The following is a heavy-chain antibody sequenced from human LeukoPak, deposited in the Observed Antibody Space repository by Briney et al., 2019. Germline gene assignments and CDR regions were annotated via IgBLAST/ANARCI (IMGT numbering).Heavy chain of an antibody. V-gene: IGHV3-7*01. CDR3: ARVLDSSTSRYQSLKY. J-gene: IGHJ4*02. CDR1: GFTLSSYW. Sequence: GGSLRLFCAASGFTLSSYWMNWVRRAPGKGLEWVANIKQDESEKYYVDSVKGRFTISRDNVKNSLYLQMNNLRAEDTAVYYCARVLDSSTSRYQSLKYWGQGTLVTVSS. CDR2: IKQDESEK. D-gene: IGHD2-2*01.